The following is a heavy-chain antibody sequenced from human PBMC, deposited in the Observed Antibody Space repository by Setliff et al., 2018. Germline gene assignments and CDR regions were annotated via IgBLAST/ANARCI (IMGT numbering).Heavy chain of an antibody. CDR1: GGTFSNIG. Sequence: ASVKVSCKASGGTFSNIGISWVRQAPGQGLEWMGGIIPLFGTTNYAQEFQGRVTMTRDTSTSTVYMEVSSLRSEDTAVYYCARDRYYNSWSGTSITAPHDAFDIWGQGTMVTVS. CDR3: ARDRYYNSWSGTSITAPHDAFDI. V-gene: IGHV1-69*05. D-gene: IGHD3-3*01. CDR2: IIPLFGTT. J-gene: IGHJ3*02.